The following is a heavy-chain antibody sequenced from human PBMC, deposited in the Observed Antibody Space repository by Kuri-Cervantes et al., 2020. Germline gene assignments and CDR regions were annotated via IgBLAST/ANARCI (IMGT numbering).Heavy chain of an antibody. Sequence: SQTLSLTCAVYGGSFRGYYWTWIRQSPGKGLEWIGEINHSGSTNYNPSLKSRVTISVDTSKNQFSLKLSSVTAADTAVYYCARQARYDSSGPFDPWGQGTLVTVSS. CDR1: GGSFRGYY. J-gene: IGHJ5*02. CDR3: ARQARYDSSGPFDP. CDR2: INHSGST. D-gene: IGHD3-22*01. V-gene: IGHV4-34*01.